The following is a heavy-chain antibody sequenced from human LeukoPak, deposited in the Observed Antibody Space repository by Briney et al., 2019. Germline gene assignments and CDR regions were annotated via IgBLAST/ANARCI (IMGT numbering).Heavy chain of an antibody. D-gene: IGHD3-9*01. Sequence: SETLSLTCTVSGGSISSSSYYWGWIRQPPGKGLEWIGEINHSGSTNYNPSLKSRVTISVDTSKNQFSLKLSSVTAADTAVYYCARWYYDISDYFDYWGQGTLVTVSS. CDR3: ARWYYDISDYFDY. CDR1: GGSISSSSYY. V-gene: IGHV4-39*07. J-gene: IGHJ4*02. CDR2: INHSGST.